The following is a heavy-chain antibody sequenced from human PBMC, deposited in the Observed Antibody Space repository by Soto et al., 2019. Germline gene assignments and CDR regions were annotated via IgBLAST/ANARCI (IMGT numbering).Heavy chain of an antibody. V-gene: IGHV3-74*01. CDR3: ARLDSSSWAFDY. D-gene: IGHD6-13*01. CDR1: GFTFSSYW. Sequence: EMQLVESGGGLVQPGGSLRLSCAASGFTFSSYWMNWVRQGPGKGLVWVSRINSDGSDTSYADSVKGRFTISRDNAKNTLYLQMNSLTAEDTAVYYCARLDSSSWAFDYWGQGTLVTVSS. CDR2: INSDGSDT. J-gene: IGHJ4*02.